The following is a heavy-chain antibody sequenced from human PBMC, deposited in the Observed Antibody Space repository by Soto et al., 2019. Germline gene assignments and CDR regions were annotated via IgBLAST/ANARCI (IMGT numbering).Heavy chain of an antibody. V-gene: IGHV4-34*01. CDR1: GGSFSDYY. D-gene: IGHD4-17*01. Sequence: PSETLSLTCGVYGGSFSDYYWIWIRQPPGKGLEWIGEINHSGSATYNPSLKSRVTISVDTSKNQFSLNLSSMTAADTAVFYCARARRGDYGYYYYYMDVWGKGTTVTVSS. CDR3: ARARRGDYGYYYYYMDV. CDR2: INHSGSA. J-gene: IGHJ6*03.